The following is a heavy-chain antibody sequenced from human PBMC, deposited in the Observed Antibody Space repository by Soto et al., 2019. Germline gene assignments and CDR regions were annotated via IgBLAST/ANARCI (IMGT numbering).Heavy chain of an antibody. V-gene: IGHV3-33*01. CDR1: GFTFSSYG. J-gene: IGHJ5*02. CDR3: ARDREVYCSGGSCYTFNWFDP. D-gene: IGHD2-15*01. CDR2: IWYDGSNK. Sequence: QVQLVESGGGVVQPGRSLRLSCAASGFTFSSYGMHWVRQAPSKGLEWVAVIWYDGSNKYYADSVKGRFTISRDNSKNTLYLQMNSLRAEDTAVYYCARDREVYCSGGSCYTFNWFDPWGQGTLVTVSS.